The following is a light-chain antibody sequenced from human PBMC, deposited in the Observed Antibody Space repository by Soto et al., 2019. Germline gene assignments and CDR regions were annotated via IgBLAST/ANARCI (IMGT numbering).Light chain of an antibody. J-gene: IGKJ5*01. CDR3: QQYGRPPRAT. Sequence: ILIAQSPGTLSLSPENRATLSCRASQTISSTYLAWYQQKPGQAPRLLIYEASSRATGIPDRFSGGGSGTDFTLSISKVEPEDFAVYYCQQYGRPPRATFGQGTRLEI. CDR2: EAS. CDR1: QTISSTY. V-gene: IGKV3-20*01.